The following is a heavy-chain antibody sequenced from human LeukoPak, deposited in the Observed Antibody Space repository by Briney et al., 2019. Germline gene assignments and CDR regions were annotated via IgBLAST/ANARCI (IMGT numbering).Heavy chain of an antibody. Sequence: GGSLRLSCAASGFTVSSYAMRWVRQARGEGLEWFSAFTGPGAGTSYTDSVPGRFTISRAPSRNTLYLRMTSLRAEDTALYYCAKASYSDSSGSLDYWGQGTLVTVSS. D-gene: IGHD3-22*01. CDR2: FTGPGAGT. V-gene: IGHV3-23*01. J-gene: IGHJ4*02. CDR1: GFTVSSYA. CDR3: AKASYSDSSGSLDY.